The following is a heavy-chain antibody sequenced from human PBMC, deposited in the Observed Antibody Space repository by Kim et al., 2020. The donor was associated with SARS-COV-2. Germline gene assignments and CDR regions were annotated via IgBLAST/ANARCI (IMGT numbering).Heavy chain of an antibody. J-gene: IGHJ4*01. V-gene: IGHV3-30*04. CDR1: GFTFSSYA. D-gene: IGHD3-16*02. Sequence: GGSLRLSCAASGFTFSSYAMHWVRQAQGKGLEWVAVISYDGSNKYYADSVKGRFTISRDNSKNTLYLQMNSLRAEDTAVYYCARDQDDYVWGSYRYFDY. CDR3: ARDQDDYVWGSYRYFDY. CDR2: ISYDGSNK.